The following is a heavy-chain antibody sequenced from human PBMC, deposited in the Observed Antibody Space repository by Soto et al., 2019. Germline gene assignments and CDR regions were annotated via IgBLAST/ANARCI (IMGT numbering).Heavy chain of an antibody. CDR3: ARVIGGWYYFDY. CDR2: INAGNGNT. V-gene: IGHV1-3*01. CDR1: GYTFTSYA. D-gene: IGHD6-19*01. J-gene: IGHJ4*02. Sequence: QVQLVQSGAEVKKPGASVKVSCKASGYTFTSYAMHWVRQAPGQRLEGMGWINAGNGNTKYSQKFQGRVTITRDTSASTAEMELSSLRSEDTAVYYCARVIGGWYYFDYWGQRTLVTVSS.